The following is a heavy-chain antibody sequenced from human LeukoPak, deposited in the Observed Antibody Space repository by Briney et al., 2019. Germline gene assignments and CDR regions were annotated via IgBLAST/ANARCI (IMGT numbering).Heavy chain of an antibody. V-gene: IGHV4-59*01. J-gene: IGHJ4*02. CDR1: GVSISTYY. D-gene: IGHD3-3*01. Sequence: SETLSLTCTVSGVSISTYYWGWIRQSPGKGLEWIGYINYSGSTDYNPSLKSRVAISIDTSKSQFSLKLNSVTAADTAVYYCARMEYYFDYWGQGTLVTVSS. CDR3: ARMEYYFDY. CDR2: INYSGST.